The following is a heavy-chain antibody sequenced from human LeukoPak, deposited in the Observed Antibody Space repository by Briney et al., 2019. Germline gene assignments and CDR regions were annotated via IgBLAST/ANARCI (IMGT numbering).Heavy chain of an antibody. J-gene: IGHJ6*04. D-gene: IGHD6-19*01. CDR2: INHSGST. Sequence: PSETLSLSCAVYGGSFSGYYWSWIRQPPGKGLEWIGEINHSGSTNYNPSLKSRVTISVDTSKNQFSLKLSSVTAADTAVYYCARGQWLVHYYYYGMDVWGKGTTVTFSS. CDR3: ARGQWLVHYYYYGMDV. CDR1: GGSFSGYY. V-gene: IGHV4-34*01.